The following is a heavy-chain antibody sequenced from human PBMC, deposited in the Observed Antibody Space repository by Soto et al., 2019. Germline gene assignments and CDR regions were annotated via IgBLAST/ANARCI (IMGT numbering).Heavy chain of an antibody. Sequence: SVKVSCKASGGTFSSYAISWVRQAPGQGLEWMGGIIPIFGTANYAQKFQGRVTITADKSTSTAYMELSSLRSEDTAVYYCARSHVGGRLAYFDYRGQGTLVTVSS. CDR1: GGTFSSYA. D-gene: IGHD1-26*01. V-gene: IGHV1-69*06. J-gene: IGHJ4*02. CDR2: IIPIFGTA. CDR3: ARSHVGGRLAYFDY.